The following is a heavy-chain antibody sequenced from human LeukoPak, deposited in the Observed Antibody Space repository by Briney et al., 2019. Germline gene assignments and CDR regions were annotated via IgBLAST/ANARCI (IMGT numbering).Heavy chain of an antibody. CDR3: ARDGGDMVRGVMDSNWFDP. V-gene: IGHV4-59*01. CDR1: GASITTYY. CDR2: IYYSGST. Sequence: SETLSLTCAVSGASITTYYWSWIRQPPGKGLEWIGYIYYSGSTNYNPSLRSRLTISLDTSKNQFSLKLSSVTAADTAVYYCARDGGDMVRGVMDSNWFDPWGQGTLVTVSS. D-gene: IGHD3-10*01. J-gene: IGHJ5*02.